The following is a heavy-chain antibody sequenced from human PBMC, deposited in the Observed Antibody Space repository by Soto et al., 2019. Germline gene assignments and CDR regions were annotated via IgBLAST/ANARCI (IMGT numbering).Heavy chain of an antibody. V-gene: IGHV3-23*01. CDR3: AKLSQYSSSYYFTS. CDR1: GFTFNSYA. J-gene: IGHJ4*02. D-gene: IGHD6-6*01. Sequence: GGSLRLSCAASGFTFNSYAMSWVRQAPGKGLEWVSSVSGLGATTHHADSVQGRFTISRDNSRNTLYLQMNSLRAEDTAVYYCAKLSQYSSSYYFTSWGQGTLVTVSS. CDR2: VSGLGATT.